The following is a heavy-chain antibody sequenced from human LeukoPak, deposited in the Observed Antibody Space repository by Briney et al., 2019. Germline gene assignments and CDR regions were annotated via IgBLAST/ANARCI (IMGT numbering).Heavy chain of an antibody. J-gene: IGHJ3*02. Sequence: GGSLRLSCAASGFTFSSYSMNWVRQAPGKGLEWVSSISSGSSYIYYADSVKGRFTISRDNAKNSLYLQMNSLRAEDTAVYYCARVGSTGAFDIWGQGTMVTVSS. D-gene: IGHD2-2*01. CDR2: ISSGSSYI. V-gene: IGHV3-21*01. CDR1: GFTFSSYS. CDR3: ARVGSTGAFDI.